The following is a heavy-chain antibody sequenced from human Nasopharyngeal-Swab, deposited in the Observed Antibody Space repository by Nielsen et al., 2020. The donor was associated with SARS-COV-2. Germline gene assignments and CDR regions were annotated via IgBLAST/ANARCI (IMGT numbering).Heavy chain of an antibody. CDR2: IYSGGST. J-gene: IGHJ6*02. D-gene: IGHD2-15*01. CDR1: GFTVSSNY. V-gene: IGHV3-53*01. CDR3: ARDPGVVVVAATHYYYYGMDV. Sequence: GSLKISCAASGFTVSSNYMSWVRQAPGKGLEWVSVIYSGGSTYYADSVKGRFTISRDNSKNSLYLQMNSLRDEDTAVYYCARDPGVVVVAATHYYYYGMDVWGQGTTVTVSS.